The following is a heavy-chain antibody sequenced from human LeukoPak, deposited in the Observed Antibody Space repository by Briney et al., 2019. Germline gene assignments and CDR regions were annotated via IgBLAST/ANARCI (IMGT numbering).Heavy chain of an antibody. J-gene: IGHJ4*02. D-gene: IGHD3-3*01. CDR1: AFTFTGYY. CDR3: ARTISRGYFDY. CDR2: ISSSGTAT. V-gene: IGHV3-11*04. Sequence: PGGSLRLSCAASAFTFTGYYMSWIRQAPGRGLEWISYISSSGTATYHADSVKGRFTISRDNVKNALYLQMNSLRAEDTAVYYCARTISRGYFDYWGQGTLGSVSS.